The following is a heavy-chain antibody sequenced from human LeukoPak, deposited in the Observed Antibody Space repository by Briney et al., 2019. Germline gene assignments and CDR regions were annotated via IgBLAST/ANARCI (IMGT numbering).Heavy chain of an antibody. D-gene: IGHD1-14*01. CDR1: GFTFSSYE. CDR3: ASSFRPDNDY. Sequence: PGGSLRLSCAASGFTFSSYEMNWVRQAPGKGLEWVAVISYDGSNKYYADSVKGRFTISRDNSKNTLYLQMNSLRAEDTAVYYCASSFRPDNDYWGQGTLVTVSS. J-gene: IGHJ4*02. CDR2: ISYDGSNK. V-gene: IGHV3-30*03.